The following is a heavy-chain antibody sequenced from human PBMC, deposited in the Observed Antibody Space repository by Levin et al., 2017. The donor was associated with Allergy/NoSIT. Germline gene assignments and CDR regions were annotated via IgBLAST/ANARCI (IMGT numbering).Heavy chain of an antibody. V-gene: IGHV4-30-4*01. Sequence: SQTLSLTCTVSGGSIRSGDFYWSWIRQPPGKGLECIGYIYYSGSTYYNPSLKSRVMISVDTSKNQFSLKLSSVTAADTAVYYCVRRYYYDRSGYYGFDTWGQGTLVTVSS. CDR1: GGSIRSGDFY. D-gene: IGHD3-22*01. CDR3: VRRYYYDRSGYYGFDT. CDR2: IYYSGST. J-gene: IGHJ5*02.